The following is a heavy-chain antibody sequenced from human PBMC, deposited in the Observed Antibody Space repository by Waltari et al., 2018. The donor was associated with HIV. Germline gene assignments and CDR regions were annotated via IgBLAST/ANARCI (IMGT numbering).Heavy chain of an antibody. CDR2: VKSETDGGTT. CDR3: TTGDIVVVTDY. V-gene: IGHV3-15*01. Sequence: EVQLVASGGGLVKPGGSLRLSCAASGLTFINAWMSWVRQAPGKGLEWVVRVKSETDGGTTDYAAPVKGRFTISRDDSKNTLYLQMNSLKTEDTAVYYCTTGDIVVVTDYWGQGTLVTVSS. CDR1: GLTFINAW. D-gene: IGHD2-21*02. J-gene: IGHJ4*02.